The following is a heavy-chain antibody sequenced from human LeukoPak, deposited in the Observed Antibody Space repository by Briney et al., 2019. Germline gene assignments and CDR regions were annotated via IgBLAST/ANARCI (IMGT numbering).Heavy chain of an antibody. CDR2: IKHDGSEK. CDR3: ARVATEHGWPTSFDY. Sequence: GGSLRLSCAASGFTLSTYWMNWVRQAPGKGLEWVANIKHDGSEKYYVDSVRGRFTISRDNAKNSLFLQMNSLRAEDTAVYYRARVATEHGWPTSFDYWGQGTLVTVSS. CDR1: GFTLSTYW. D-gene: IGHD6-19*01. J-gene: IGHJ4*02. V-gene: IGHV3-7*04.